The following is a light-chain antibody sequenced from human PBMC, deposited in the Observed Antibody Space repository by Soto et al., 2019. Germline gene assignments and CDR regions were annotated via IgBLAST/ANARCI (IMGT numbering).Light chain of an antibody. CDR2: KVS. Sequence: DVVMTQSPLSLPVTLGQPASISCTSSQSLLYSNGNTYLHWFLQRPGQSPRRLIYKVSNRASGVPDRFSGSGSGTDFTLRINSVEAEDVGVYYCLQGTHWPPTFGQGTKVEIE. J-gene: IGKJ1*01. V-gene: IGKV2-30*01. CDR1: QSLLYSNGNTY. CDR3: LQGTHWPPT.